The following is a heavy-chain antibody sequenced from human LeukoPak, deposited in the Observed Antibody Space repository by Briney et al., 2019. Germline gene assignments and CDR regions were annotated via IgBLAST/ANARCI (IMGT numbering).Heavy chain of an antibody. CDR1: GFTFSNYL. J-gene: IGHJ4*02. V-gene: IGHV3-7*04. CDR3: ARARTPSWYFDF. Sequence: PGGSLRLSCAASGFTFSNYLMTWVRQAPGKGLEGGANIKQDGSDKYYVDSVKGRFTIPRDTAKTSLYLQMNSLRAEDTAVYYCARARTPSWYFDFWGQGTLVTVSS. CDR2: IKQDGSDK.